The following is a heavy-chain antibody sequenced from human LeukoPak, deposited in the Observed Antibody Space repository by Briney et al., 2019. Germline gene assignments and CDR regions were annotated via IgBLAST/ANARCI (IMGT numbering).Heavy chain of an antibody. CDR1: GGSFSGYY. V-gene: IGHV4-34*01. J-gene: IGHJ4*02. D-gene: IGHD3-22*01. CDR3: ARAVWVYYYDSSGYYFDY. CDR2: INHSGSP. Sequence: SETLSLTGAVYGGSFSGYYWSWIRQPPGKGLEWIGEINHSGSPNYNPSLKSRVTISVDTSKNQFSLKLSSVTVADTAVYYCARAVWVYYYDSSGYYFDYWGQGTLVTVSS.